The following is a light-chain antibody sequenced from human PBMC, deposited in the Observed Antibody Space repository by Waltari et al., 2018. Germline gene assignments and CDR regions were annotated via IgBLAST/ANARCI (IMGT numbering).Light chain of an antibody. J-gene: IGLJ2*01. Sequence: QSALTQPASVSGSPGQSITISCTGTSSDVGSYNLVSWYQQHPGKAPKLMIYEVSKRPSWVSYRVSGSKSGNTASLTISGLQAEDEADYYCCSYAGSSTFVVFGGGTKLTVL. CDR1: SSDVGSYNL. CDR2: EVS. V-gene: IGLV2-23*02. CDR3: CSYAGSSTFVV.